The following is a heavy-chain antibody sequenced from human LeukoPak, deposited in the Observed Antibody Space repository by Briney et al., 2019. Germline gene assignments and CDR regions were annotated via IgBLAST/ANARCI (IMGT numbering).Heavy chain of an antibody. CDR3: TRDDIVGARDFDY. J-gene: IGHJ4*02. CDR1: GYTFTDCY. Sequence: ASVKVSCKASGYTFTDCYIHWVRQAPGQGLEWMGWINPNSGDTKSAQKLQGRLTMTRDTSITTAYMDLSRLTSDDTAVYYCTRDDIVGARDFDYWGQGTLVTVSS. V-gene: IGHV1-2*02. D-gene: IGHD1-26*01. CDR2: INPNSGDT.